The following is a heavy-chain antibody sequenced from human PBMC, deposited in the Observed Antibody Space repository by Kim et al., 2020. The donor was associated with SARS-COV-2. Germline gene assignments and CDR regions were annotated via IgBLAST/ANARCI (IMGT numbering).Heavy chain of an antibody. V-gene: IGHV3-30*03. CDR3: AREGSSGSFPDY. CDR2: ISYDGTNR. J-gene: IGHJ4*02. Sequence: GGSLRLSCAASRFTFSNYGMHWVRQTPGKGLEGVALISYDGTNRYYADSVKGRFTISRDNFKNTLNLQMNSLRDEDTAVYYCAREGSSGSFPDYWGQGTLVIVS. CDR1: RFTFSNYG. D-gene: IGHD3-10*01.